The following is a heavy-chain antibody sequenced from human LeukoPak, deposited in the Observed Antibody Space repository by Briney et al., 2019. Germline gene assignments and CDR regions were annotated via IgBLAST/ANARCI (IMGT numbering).Heavy chain of an antibody. CDR3: ARVFSVRELGPNWFDP. Sequence: SETLSLTWTVSGGSISSSSYYWGWIRQPPGKGLEWIGSIYYSGSTYYNPSLKSRVTISVDTSKNQFSLKLSSVTAADTAVYYCARVFSVRELGPNWFDPWGQGTLVTVSS. CDR1: GGSISSSSYY. V-gene: IGHV4-39*01. D-gene: IGHD1-26*01. J-gene: IGHJ5*02. CDR2: IYYSGST.